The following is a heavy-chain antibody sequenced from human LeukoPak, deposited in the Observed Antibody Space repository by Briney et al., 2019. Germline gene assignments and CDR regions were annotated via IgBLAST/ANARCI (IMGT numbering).Heavy chain of an antibody. CDR1: GYTFTGYY. Sequence: ASVKVSCKASGYTFTGYYIHWVRQAPGQGLEWTGRIIPNSGGTNYAQKFQGRVTMTRNTSISTVYMVLNRLRSDDTALYYCARDRAYDREGDFWGQGTQVTVSS. CDR2: IIPNSGGT. D-gene: IGHD3-3*01. V-gene: IGHV1-2*06. CDR3: ARDRAYDREGDF. J-gene: IGHJ4*02.